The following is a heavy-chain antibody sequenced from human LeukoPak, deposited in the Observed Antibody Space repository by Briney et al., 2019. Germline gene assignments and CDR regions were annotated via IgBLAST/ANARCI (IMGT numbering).Heavy chain of an antibody. J-gene: IGHJ4*02. CDR3: AGRNSASITMIH. V-gene: IGHV1-46*01. Sequence: GAPVKVSCKASGYTFTNYYVHWVRQAPGQGLEWMGIINPSGGTTRYAQKFQGRVTMIRDTSTTTVYMELSSLRSDDTGVYYCAGRNSASITMIHWGQGSPVTVSS. CDR2: INPSGGTT. D-gene: IGHD3-22*01. CDR1: GYTFTNYY.